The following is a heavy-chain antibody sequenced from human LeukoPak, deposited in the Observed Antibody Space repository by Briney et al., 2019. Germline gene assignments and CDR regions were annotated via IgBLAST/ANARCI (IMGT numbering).Heavy chain of an antibody. J-gene: IGHJ6*02. Sequence: GGSLRLSCVASGFTFSSYAMSWVRQAPGKGLEWVATIDSDGSPSYADSVKGRFTISRDNSKNTLDLQMNSLRAEDTAVYYCARAAAGRAYYHYGMDVWGQGTTVTVSS. CDR1: GFTFSSYA. V-gene: IGHV3-53*01. D-gene: IGHD6-13*01. CDR2: IDSDGSP. CDR3: ARAAAGRAYYHYGMDV.